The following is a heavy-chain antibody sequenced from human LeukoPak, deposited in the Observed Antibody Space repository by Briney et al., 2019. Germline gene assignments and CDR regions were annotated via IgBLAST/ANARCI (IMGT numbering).Heavy chain of an antibody. V-gene: IGHV3-7*03. D-gene: IGHD2-2*01. CDR2: IKQDGSEK. CDR1: GFSFSSYW. CDR3: ARGEYQLPGVY. Sequence: GWSLRLSCAASGFSFSSYWMSWVRPAPGKGLEGVANIKQDGSEKYYVDSVKGRFTISKDNAKNSLYLQMNSLRAEDTAVYYSARGEYQLPGVYWGQGTLVTVSS. J-gene: IGHJ4*02.